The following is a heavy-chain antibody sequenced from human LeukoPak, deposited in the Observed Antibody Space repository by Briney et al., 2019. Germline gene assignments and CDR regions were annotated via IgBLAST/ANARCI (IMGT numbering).Heavy chain of an antibody. Sequence: GRSLRLSCAASGFTFSSYSMNWVRQAPGKGLEWVSYISSSSSTIYYADSVKGRFTISRDNAKNSLYLQMNSLRDEDTAVYYCARYYYDASDSNFDYWGQGTLVTVSS. CDR1: GFTFSSYS. CDR3: ARYYYDASDSNFDY. D-gene: IGHD3-22*01. CDR2: ISSSSSTI. J-gene: IGHJ4*02. V-gene: IGHV3-48*02.